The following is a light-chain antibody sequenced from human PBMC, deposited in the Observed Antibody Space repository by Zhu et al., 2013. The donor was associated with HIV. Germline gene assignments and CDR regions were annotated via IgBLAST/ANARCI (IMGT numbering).Light chain of an antibody. Sequence: DIVLTQSPGTLSLSPGERATLSCGASQSVGSTFLAWYQQKPGQPPMLLIFGASTRATGIPDRFSGSGSRTDFTLTISRLEPEDFAVYYCQQYGSSPWTFGQGTKVEIK. CDR2: GAS. V-gene: IGKV3-20*01. J-gene: IGKJ1*01. CDR3: QQYGSSPWT. CDR1: QSVGSTF.